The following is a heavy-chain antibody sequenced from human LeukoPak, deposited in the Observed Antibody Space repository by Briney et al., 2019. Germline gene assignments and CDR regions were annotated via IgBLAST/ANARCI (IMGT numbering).Heavy chain of an antibody. J-gene: IGHJ4*02. Sequence: ASVTLSCKASGYTFTSYYMHWVRQPPGQGLEWMGRINPNSGGTNYAEKLKGQVTMTRDTSISTAYMELSRLTSDDTAVYDSARDATSEWELLNWGQGTLVTVSS. V-gene: IGHV1-2*06. CDR1: GYTFTSYY. CDR2: INPNSGGT. D-gene: IGHD1-26*01. CDR3: ARDATSEWELLN.